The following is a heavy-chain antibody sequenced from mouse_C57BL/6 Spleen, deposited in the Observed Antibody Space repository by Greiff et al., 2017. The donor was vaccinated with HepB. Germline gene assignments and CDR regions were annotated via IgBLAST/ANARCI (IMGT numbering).Heavy chain of an antibody. CDR2: ISDGGSYT. V-gene: IGHV5-4*01. CDR1: GFTFSSYA. CDR3: ARDQDGSRDGYYFDY. J-gene: IGHJ2*01. Sequence: DVKLVESGGGLVKPGGSLKLSCAASGFTFSSYAMSWVRQTPEKRLEWVATISDGGSYTYYPDNVKGRFTISRDNAKNNLYLQMSHLKSEDTAMYYCARDQDGSRDGYYFDYWGQGTTLTVSS. D-gene: IGHD1-1*01.